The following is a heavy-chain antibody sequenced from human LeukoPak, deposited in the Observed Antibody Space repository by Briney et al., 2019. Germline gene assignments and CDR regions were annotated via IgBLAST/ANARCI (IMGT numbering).Heavy chain of an antibody. J-gene: IGHJ3*02. CDR3: ARGPLPLYSNGWPDDAFDI. CDR2: INHSGST. V-gene: IGHV4-34*01. D-gene: IGHD6-19*01. Sequence: SETLSLTCAVYGGSFSGYYWSWIRQPPGKGLEWIGEINHSGSTNYNPSLKSRVTISVDTSKNQFSLKLSSVTAADTAVYYCARGPLPLYSNGWPDDAFDIWGQGTMVTVSS. CDR1: GGSFSGYY.